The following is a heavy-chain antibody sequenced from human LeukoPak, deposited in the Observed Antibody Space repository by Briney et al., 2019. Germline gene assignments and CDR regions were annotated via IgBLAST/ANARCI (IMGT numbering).Heavy chain of an antibody. CDR1: GGSISHYY. Sequence: PSETLSLTCTVSGGSISHYYWSWIRQSPGKGLEWIGYIYYSGTTNYNPSLKSRVTMSVDTSRNQFSLQLRSVTAADTAVYYCAREDPQTTVPEGMDVWGQGTTVIVSS. D-gene: IGHD4-17*01. V-gene: IGHV4-59*01. J-gene: IGHJ6*02. CDR2: IYYSGTT. CDR3: AREDPQTTVPEGMDV.